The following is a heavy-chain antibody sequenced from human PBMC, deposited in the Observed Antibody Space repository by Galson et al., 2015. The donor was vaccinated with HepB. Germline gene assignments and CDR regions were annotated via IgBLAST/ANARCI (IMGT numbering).Heavy chain of an antibody. CDR1: GFTVSSNY. D-gene: IGHD6-13*01. V-gene: IGHV3-53*01. CDR3: ARGGIAAAGTEGVGGHFDY. Sequence: SLRLSCAASGFTVSSNYMSWVRQAPGKGLEWVSVIYSGGSTYYADSVKGRFTISRDNSKNTLYLQMNSLRAEDTAVYYCARGGIAAAGTEGVGGHFDYWGQGTLVTVSS. J-gene: IGHJ4*02. CDR2: IYSGGST.